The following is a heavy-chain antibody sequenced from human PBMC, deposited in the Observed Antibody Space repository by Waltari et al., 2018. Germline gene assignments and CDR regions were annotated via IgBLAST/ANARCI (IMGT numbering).Heavy chain of an antibody. J-gene: IGHJ5*02. CDR3: AKAHFYDTSGYIEH. Sequence: EVQLVESGGGLVQPGGSLSLSCSASGFIFITFAQNWVRQAPGKGLEWVSGINGYGDKTYYADSVKGRFTLSRDNSRNTLSLQMNSLRAEDTAVYYCAKAHFYDTSGYIEHWGQGTLVTVSS. CDR2: INGYGDKT. CDR1: GFIFITFA. V-gene: IGHV3-23*04. D-gene: IGHD3-22*01.